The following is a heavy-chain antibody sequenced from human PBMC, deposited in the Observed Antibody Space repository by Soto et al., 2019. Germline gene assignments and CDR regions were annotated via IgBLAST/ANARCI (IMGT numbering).Heavy chain of an antibody. D-gene: IGHD2-15*01. CDR2: IYYSGTT. V-gene: IGHV4-59*08. CDR3: ARHTPAISISDH. CDR1: GASMSNYF. Sequence: SETLSLTCTVSGASMSNYFWEWIRQSPGKGLEWIAYIYYSGTTYYNPSLKSRVTISVDTSKNQFSLKLSSVTAADTAVYYCARHTPAISISDHWGQGTLVTVSS. J-gene: IGHJ4*02.